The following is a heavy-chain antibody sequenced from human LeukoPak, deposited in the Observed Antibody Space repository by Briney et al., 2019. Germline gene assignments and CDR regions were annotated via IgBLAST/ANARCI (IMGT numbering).Heavy chain of an antibody. CDR3: ATTMWDEGAFDI. Sequence: GGSLRLSCAASGITFSRYWMSWVRQAPGKGLEWVANIKQDGSEKYYVDSVKGRFTISRDNAKNSLFLQMNSLRAEDTAVSYCATTMWDEGAFDIWGQGTMVTVSS. CDR1: GITFSRYW. CDR2: IKQDGSEK. J-gene: IGHJ3*02. D-gene: IGHD3-10*02. V-gene: IGHV3-7*02.